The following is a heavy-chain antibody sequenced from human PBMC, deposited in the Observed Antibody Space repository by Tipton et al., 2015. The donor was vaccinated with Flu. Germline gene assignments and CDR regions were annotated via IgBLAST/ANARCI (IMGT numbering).Heavy chain of an antibody. CDR2: IHREGNS. Sequence: LRLSCSVSGDSIGSDYYWAWIRQPPGKGLEWIGNIHREGNSYYSPSLKSRVTMSIDRSKNQFSLEMRSVTASDTAVYYCARRDYSNYVSDPNNWFNSWGLGTLVTVSS. CDR1: GDSIGSDYY. V-gene: IGHV4-38-2*01. D-gene: IGHD4-11*01. J-gene: IGHJ5*01. CDR3: ARRDYSNYVSDPNNWFNS.